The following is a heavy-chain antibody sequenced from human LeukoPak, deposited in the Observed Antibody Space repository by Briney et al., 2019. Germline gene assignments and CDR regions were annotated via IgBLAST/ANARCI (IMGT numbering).Heavy chain of an antibody. V-gene: IGHV4-59*08. CDR3: ARRLANSSVHRDAFDI. J-gene: IGHJ3*02. CDR1: GGSISTYY. D-gene: IGHD6-19*01. Sequence: PSETLSLTCTVSGGSISTYYWNWIRQPPGKGLECIGYIYYSGSPSYNPSLRSRVTISVDTSKNQFSLKLSSVTAADTAVYYCARRLANSSVHRDAFDIWGQGTMVTLSS. CDR2: IYYSGSP.